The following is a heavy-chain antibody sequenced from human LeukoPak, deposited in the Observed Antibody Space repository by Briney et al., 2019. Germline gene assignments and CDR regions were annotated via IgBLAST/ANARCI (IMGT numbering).Heavy chain of an antibody. CDR1: GFTFNSYW. V-gene: IGHV3-7*01. CDR3: ARVFVVTVYWAGFHYSDY. CDR2: IKQGGSDK. J-gene: IGHJ4*02. Sequence: GGSLRLSCAASGFTFNSYWMSWLRQAPGKGREGVANIKQGGSDKFYVDPVRGGFTISRDNAKNSLYMQMISLRAEDTAVYYSARVFVVTVYWAGFHYSDYWGQGTLVTVSS. D-gene: IGHD2-21*02.